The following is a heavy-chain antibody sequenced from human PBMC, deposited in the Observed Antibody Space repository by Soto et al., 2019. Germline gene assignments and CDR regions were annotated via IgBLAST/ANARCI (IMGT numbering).Heavy chain of an antibody. CDR1: GYTFTGYY. CDR3: ARDRDMITFGGVISPNDAFDI. V-gene: IGHV1-2*02. CDR2: INTNSGGT. J-gene: IGHJ3*02. Sequence: QVQLVQSGAEVKKPRASVKVSCKASGYTFTGYYMHWVRQAPGQGLEWMGRINTNSGGTNYAQKIQRSVTLTRDTSNRPAYMELSMLRSDDTAVYYCARDRDMITFGGVISPNDAFDIWGQGTMVTVSS. D-gene: IGHD3-16*02.